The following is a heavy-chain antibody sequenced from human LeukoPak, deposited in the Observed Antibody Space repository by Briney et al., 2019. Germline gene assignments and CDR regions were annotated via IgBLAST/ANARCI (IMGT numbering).Heavy chain of an antibody. J-gene: IGHJ6*02. Sequence: PGGSLRLSCAASGFTFSSYSMNWVRQAPGKGLEWVSSISSSSSYIYYAGSVKGRFTISRDNAKNSLYLQMHSLRAVDTAVYYCAREGSGYYSDYGLDVWGQGTTVTVSS. D-gene: IGHD3-22*01. V-gene: IGHV3-21*01. CDR3: AREGSGYYSDYGLDV. CDR2: ISSSSSYI. CDR1: GFTFSSYS.